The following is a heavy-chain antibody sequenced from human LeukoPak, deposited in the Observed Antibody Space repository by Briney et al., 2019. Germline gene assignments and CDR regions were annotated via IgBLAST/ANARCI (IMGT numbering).Heavy chain of an antibody. V-gene: IGHV3-23*01. CDR3: ARDLSGYWVDY. D-gene: IGHD3-22*01. J-gene: IGHJ4*02. CDR2: ISGSGGST. CDR1: GFTFSSYG. Sequence: GGTLRLSCAASGFTFSSYGMSWVRQAPGKGLEWVSAISGSGGSTYYADSVKGRFTISRDNAKNSLYLQMNSLRAEDTAVYYCARDLSGYWVDYWGQGTLVTVSS.